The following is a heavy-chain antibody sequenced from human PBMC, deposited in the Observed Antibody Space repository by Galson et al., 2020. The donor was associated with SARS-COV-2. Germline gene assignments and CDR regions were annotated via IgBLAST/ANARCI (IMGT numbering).Heavy chain of an antibody. D-gene: IGHD2-2*01. J-gene: IGHJ4*02. CDR2: ISSSSSYI. V-gene: IGHV3-21*01. CDR1: GFTFSSYS. Sequence: GGSLRLSCAASGFTFSSYSMNWVRQAPGKGLEWVSSISSSSSYIYYADSVKGRFTISRDNYKNTLYLQMNSLRAEDTAVYFCARRIPSRISNFDYWGQGTLVTVSS. CDR3: ARRIPSRISNFDY.